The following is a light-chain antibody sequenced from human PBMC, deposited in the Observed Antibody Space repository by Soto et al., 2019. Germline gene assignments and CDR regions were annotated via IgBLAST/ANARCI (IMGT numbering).Light chain of an antibody. J-gene: IGLJ1*01. V-gene: IGLV2-23*01. CDR1: SSDVGSYNL. CDR2: EGS. CDR3: CSYAGSYV. Sequence: QSPLTQPASVSLSPGQSITISCTGTSSDVGSYNLVSWYQQYPGKAPKLMIYEGSKRPSGVSNRFSGSKSGNTASLTISGLQAEDEADYYCCSYAGSYVFGAGTKVTVL.